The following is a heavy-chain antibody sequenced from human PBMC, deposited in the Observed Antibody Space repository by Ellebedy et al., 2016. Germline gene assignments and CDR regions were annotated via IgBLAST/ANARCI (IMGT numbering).Heavy chain of an antibody. J-gene: IGHJ6*02. CDR1: GGSISSSNW. CDR2: IYHSGST. D-gene: IGHD5-24*01. Sequence: SETLSLTCAVSGGSISSSNWWSWVRQPPGKGLEWIGEIYHSGSTNYNPSLKSRVTISVDKSKNQFSLKLSSVTAADTAVYYCAKEGQDGYKPYNYYGMDVWGQGTTVTVSS. V-gene: IGHV4-4*02. CDR3: AKEGQDGYKPYNYYGMDV.